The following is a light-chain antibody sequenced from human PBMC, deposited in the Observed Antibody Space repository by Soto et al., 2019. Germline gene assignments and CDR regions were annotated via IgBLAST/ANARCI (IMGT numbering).Light chain of an antibody. CDR2: EVY. CDR3: SSYAGRDTFV. J-gene: IGLJ1*01. V-gene: IGLV2-8*01. CDR1: SSDVGGYNY. Sequence: QSALTQPPSASGSPGQSVTISCTGTSSDVGGYNYVSWYQHLPGKAPKLIIYEVYRRPSGVPDRFSGSKSGNTASLTVSGLQAEDEADYYCSSYAGRDTFVFGTGTKVTVL.